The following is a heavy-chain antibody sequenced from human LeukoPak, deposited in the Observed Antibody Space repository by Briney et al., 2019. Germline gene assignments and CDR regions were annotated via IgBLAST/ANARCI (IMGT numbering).Heavy chain of an antibody. J-gene: IGHJ4*02. CDR1: GFTFSSYW. V-gene: IGHV3-7*03. CDR2: IKQDGSEK. D-gene: IGHD2-8*01. CDR3: ARDYLMS. Sequence: GGSLRLSCVASGFTFSSYWMSWVRQAPGKGLEWVANIKQDGSEKYYVDSVKGRFTISRDNAKNSLYLQMNSLRAEDTAVYYCARDYLMSWGQGTLVTVSS.